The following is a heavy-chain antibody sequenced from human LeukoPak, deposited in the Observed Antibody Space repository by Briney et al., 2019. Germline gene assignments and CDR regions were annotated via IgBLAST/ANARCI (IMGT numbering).Heavy chain of an antibody. D-gene: IGHD3-22*01. CDR3: ARGEYSYDSSGYRYYSYYYMDV. Sequence: SETLSLTCAVSGGSISSSNWWSWVRQPPGKGLEWIGEIYHSGSTNYNPSLKSRVTISVDKSKNQFSLKLSSVTAADTAVFYCARGEYSYDSSGYRYYSYYYMDVWGKGITVTISS. CDR2: IYHSGST. V-gene: IGHV4-4*02. CDR1: GGSISSSNW. J-gene: IGHJ6*03.